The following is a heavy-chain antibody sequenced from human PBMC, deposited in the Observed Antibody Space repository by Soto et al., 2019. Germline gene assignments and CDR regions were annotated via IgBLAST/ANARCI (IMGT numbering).Heavy chain of an antibody. Sequence: VESLKISCSGSGYSFTSYWIGWVRQMPWKGLEWMGIIYPGDSDTRYSPSFQGQVTISADKSISTAYLQWSSLKASDTAMYYCAMYSSSSDYYYGMDVWGQGTTVTVSS. D-gene: IGHD6-6*01. J-gene: IGHJ6*02. CDR1: GYSFTSYW. CDR3: AMYSSSSDYYYGMDV. CDR2: IYPGDSDT. V-gene: IGHV5-51*01.